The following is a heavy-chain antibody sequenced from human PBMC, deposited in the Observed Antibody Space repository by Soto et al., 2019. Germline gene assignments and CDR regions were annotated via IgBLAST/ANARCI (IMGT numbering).Heavy chain of an antibody. J-gene: IGHJ4*02. CDR1: GLTFRSYG. Sequence: GSLRLSCAASGLTFRSYGMSWVRQAPGKGLEWISAISGTGDNTNYADSVQGRFTISRDNSKNRLYLQMNSLRAEDTAIYYCAKQRRLTGTTFVFMDYWGQGTQVTVSS. D-gene: IGHD1-7*01. CDR2: ISGTGDNT. CDR3: AKQRRLTGTTFVFMDY. V-gene: IGHV3-23*01.